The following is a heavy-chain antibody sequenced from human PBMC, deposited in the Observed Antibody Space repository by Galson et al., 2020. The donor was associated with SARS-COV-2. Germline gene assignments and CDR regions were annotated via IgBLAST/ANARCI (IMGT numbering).Heavy chain of an antibody. V-gene: IGHV3-11*01. D-gene: IGHD2-2*01. J-gene: IGHJ6*02. CDR1: GFTFSDYY. Sequence: NSGGSLRLSCAASGFTFSDYYMSWIRQAPGEGLEWVSYISSSGSTIYYAASVKGRFTISRYHAKNSLYLQMNSLRAEDTAVYYCARDRIVVVRAAPQQGNYYYYYGMDVWGQGTTVTVAS. CDR2: ISSSGSTI. CDR3: ARDRIVVVRAAPQQGNYYYYYGMDV.